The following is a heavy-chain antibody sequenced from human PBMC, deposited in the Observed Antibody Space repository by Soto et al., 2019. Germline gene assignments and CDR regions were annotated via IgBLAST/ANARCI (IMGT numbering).Heavy chain of an antibody. CDR2: INHSGST. CDR3: ARRRYCTNGVCPRNYYYDMDV. V-gene: IGHV4-34*01. D-gene: IGHD2-8*01. CDR1: GGSFSVYY. Sequence: SEILSLTCAVYGGSFSVYYWSWIRQPPGKGLEWIGEINHSGSTNYNPSLKSRVTISVDTSKNQFSLKLSSVAAADTAVYYCARRRYCTNGVCPRNYYYDMDVWGKGTTVTVS. J-gene: IGHJ6*03.